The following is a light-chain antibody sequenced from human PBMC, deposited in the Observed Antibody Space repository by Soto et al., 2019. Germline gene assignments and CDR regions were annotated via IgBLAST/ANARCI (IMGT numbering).Light chain of an antibody. V-gene: IGKV3-11*01. CDR3: QQSSNWPPDDP. Sequence: EIVWTQSPATLSLSPGERATLSCRARQSFSSCLARYQQKPGKAPRLLSYDASNRDTAITARFSGSGPRTDFTVTISSLEPEDCAVYYCQQSSNWPPDDPFGQGTRLEIK. J-gene: IGKJ5*01. CDR1: QSFSSC. CDR2: DAS.